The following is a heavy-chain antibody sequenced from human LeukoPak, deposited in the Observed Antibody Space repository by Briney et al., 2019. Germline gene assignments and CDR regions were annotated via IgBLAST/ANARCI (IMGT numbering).Heavy chain of an antibody. CDR1: RFIFSSYW. V-gene: IGHV3-7*01. J-gene: IGHJ4*02. CDR2: IKQDGSEK. Sequence: PGGSLRLSCAASRFIFSSYWMSWVRQAPGKGREWVANIKQDGSEKYYVDSVKGRFTISRDNAKNSLFLQMNSLRAEDTAVYYCARHVRFEGVDYWGQGTLVTVSS. D-gene: IGHD3-3*01. CDR3: ARHVRFEGVDY.